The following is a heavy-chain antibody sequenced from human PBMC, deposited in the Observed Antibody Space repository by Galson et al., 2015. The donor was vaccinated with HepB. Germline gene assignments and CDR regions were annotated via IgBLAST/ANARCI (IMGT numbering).Heavy chain of an antibody. CDR1: GFTFSNAW. CDR3: TTDLLVKNSY. CDR2: IKSKTDGGTT. Sequence: SLRLSCAASGFTFSNAWMSWVRQAPGKGLEWVGRIKSKTDGGTTDHAAPVKDRFTISRDDSKNTLLLQMNSLKTEDTAVYYCTTDLLVKNSYWGQGTLVTVSS. J-gene: IGHJ4*02. D-gene: IGHD3-22*01. V-gene: IGHV3-15*01.